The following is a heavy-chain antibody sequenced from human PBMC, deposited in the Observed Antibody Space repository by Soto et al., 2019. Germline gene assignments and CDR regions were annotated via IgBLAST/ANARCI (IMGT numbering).Heavy chain of an antibody. CDR2: ISTYNGNT. V-gene: IGHV1-18*01. Sequence: QVQLVQSGAEVKKPGASVKVSCKASGYTFTTFGISWVRQAPGQGLEWMGWISTYNGNTNYAQKFHGRVTMTTDTSTSTAYMDLRSLRFDDTAVYSCARGPPNGELYYWGQGTLVTVSS. CDR1: GYTFTTFG. J-gene: IGHJ4*02. CDR3: ARGPPNGELYY. D-gene: IGHD1-1*01.